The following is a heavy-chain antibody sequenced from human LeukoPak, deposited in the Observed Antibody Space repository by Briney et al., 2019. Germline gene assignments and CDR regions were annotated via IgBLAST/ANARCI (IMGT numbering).Heavy chain of an antibody. Sequence: GGSLRLSCAASGFTFSNAWMSWVRQAPGKGLEWVAVIGYDGRFKFHSDSVKGRFTISRDDSKNTLYLQMNSLRPEDTAVYYCARDPRKGSPDYFDYWGQGTLVTVST. D-gene: IGHD3-10*01. V-gene: IGHV3-30*03. J-gene: IGHJ4*02. CDR1: GFTFSNAW. CDR2: IGYDGRFK. CDR3: ARDPRKGSPDYFDY.